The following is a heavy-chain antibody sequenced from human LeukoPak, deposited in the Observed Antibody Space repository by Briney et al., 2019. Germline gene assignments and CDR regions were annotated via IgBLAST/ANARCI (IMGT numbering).Heavy chain of an antibody. CDR3: TRQGPRDGYDYDY. V-gene: IGHV3-73*01. Sequence: GGSLKLSCAASGFTFSGSAMHWVRQASGKGLEWVGRIRSKANSYATAYAASVKGRFTISRDDSKNTAYLQMNSLKTEDTAVYYCTRQGPRDGYDYDYWGQGTLVTVSS. CDR1: GFTFSGSA. CDR2: IRSKANSYAT. J-gene: IGHJ4*02. D-gene: IGHD5-24*01.